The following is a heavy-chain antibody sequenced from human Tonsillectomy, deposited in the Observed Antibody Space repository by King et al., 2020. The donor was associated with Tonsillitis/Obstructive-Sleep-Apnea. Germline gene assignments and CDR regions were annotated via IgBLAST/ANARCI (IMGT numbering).Heavy chain of an antibody. D-gene: IGHD4-11*01. J-gene: IGHJ6*03. CDR3: ARDTVFYSNPDYYYYYMDV. Sequence: VQLVESGGGLVQPGGSLRLSCAASGFTFSSYSMNWVRQAPGKGLEWVLYIRRSSSTIYSADSVKGRFTISRDNAKNSLYLQMNSLRDEDTAVYYCARDTVFYSNPDYYYYYMDVWGKGTTVTVSS. CDR1: GFTFSSYS. CDR2: IRRSSSTI. V-gene: IGHV3-48*02.